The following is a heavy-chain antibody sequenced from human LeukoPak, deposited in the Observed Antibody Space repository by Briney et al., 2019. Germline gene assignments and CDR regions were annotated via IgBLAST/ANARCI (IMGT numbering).Heavy chain of an antibody. Sequence: GGSLRLSCAASGFTFSSYGMSWVRQAPGKGLEWVSGIIDTGRGTFYIDSVKGRFTISRDNSKNTLYLQMDSLRAEDTALYYCARSQPLVGLAALGHTGSYYYYGMDVWGQGTTVIVSS. CDR1: GFTFSSYG. CDR2: IIDTGRGT. J-gene: IGHJ6*02. D-gene: IGHD6-13*01. V-gene: IGHV3-23*01. CDR3: ARSQPLVGLAALGHTGSYYYYGMDV.